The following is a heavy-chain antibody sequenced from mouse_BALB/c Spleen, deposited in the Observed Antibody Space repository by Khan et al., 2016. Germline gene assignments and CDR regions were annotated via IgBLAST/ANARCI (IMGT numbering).Heavy chain of an antibody. J-gene: IGHJ2*01. CDR1: GYSFTSHW. Sequence: QVQLQQSGAELVRPGASVKLSCKASGYSFTSHWINCVKQRPGQGLEWIGLIHPSDSETRLDHKFKDKATLTVDKSSNSAYMQLSSPTSEDSAVLFCVRIDSYGVRDYFGYWGQGTTLTVSS. CDR3: VRIDSYGVRDYFGY. V-gene: IGHV1S82*01. CDR2: IHPSDSET. D-gene: IGHD1-1*01.